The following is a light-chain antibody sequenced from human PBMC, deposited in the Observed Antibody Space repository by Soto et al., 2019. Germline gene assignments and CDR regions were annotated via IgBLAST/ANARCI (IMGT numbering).Light chain of an antibody. Sequence: QYVLTQPPSASGTPGQRVTISCSRRNSNIGSNTVNWYQQLPGTAPKLLIYSNNQRPSGVPDRFSGSKSGTSASLAISGLQSEDEADYYCAAWDDSLIGVVFGGGTKLTV. CDR3: AAWDDSLIGVV. J-gene: IGLJ2*01. CDR2: SNN. V-gene: IGLV1-44*01. CDR1: NSNIGSNT.